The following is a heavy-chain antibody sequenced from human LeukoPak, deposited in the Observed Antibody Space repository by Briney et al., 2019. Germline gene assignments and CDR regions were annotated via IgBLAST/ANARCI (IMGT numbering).Heavy chain of an antibody. CDR2: IIPILGIA. Sequence: RASVKVSCTASGGTFSSYAISWVRQAPGQGLEWMGRIIPILGIANYAQKFQGRVTITADKSTSTAYMELSSLRSEDTAVYYCARGPLYCSSTSCYNHGMDVWGQGTMVTVSS. CDR3: ARGPLYCSSTSCYNHGMDV. V-gene: IGHV1-69*04. CDR1: GGTFSSYA. D-gene: IGHD2-2*02. J-gene: IGHJ6*02.